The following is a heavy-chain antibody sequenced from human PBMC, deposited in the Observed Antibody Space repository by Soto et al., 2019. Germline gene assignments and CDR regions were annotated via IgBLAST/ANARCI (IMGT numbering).Heavy chain of an antibody. D-gene: IGHD2-15*01. CDR1: GGHISSGGYS. Sequence: SETLSSTSAVSGGHISSGGYSWSWIRQPPGKGLEWIGYIYHSGSTYYNPSLKSRVTISVDRSKNQFSLKLSSVTAADTAVYYCARYCGKPYYFDYICQRTLVA. CDR3: ARYCGKPYYFDY. CDR2: IYHSGST. J-gene: IGHJ4*02. V-gene: IGHV4-30-2*01.